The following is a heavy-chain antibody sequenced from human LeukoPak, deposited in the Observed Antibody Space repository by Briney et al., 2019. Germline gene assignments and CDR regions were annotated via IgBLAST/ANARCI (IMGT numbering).Heavy chain of an antibody. V-gene: IGHV4-4*07. CDR1: SGSISSDY. Sequence: SETLSLTCNISSGSISSDYWSWIRQPAGKGLEWIGRIYTSGSTDYNPSLKSRVTMSVDTSKKQFSLKLSSVTAADTAVYYCARDGAVAGSPGYYYYGMDVLGQGTTVTVSS. J-gene: IGHJ6*02. CDR3: ARDGAVAGSPGYYYYGMDV. D-gene: IGHD6-19*01. CDR2: IYTSGST.